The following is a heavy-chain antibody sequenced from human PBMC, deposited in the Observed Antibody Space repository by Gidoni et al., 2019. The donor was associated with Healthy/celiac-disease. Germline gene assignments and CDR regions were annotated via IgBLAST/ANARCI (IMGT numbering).Heavy chain of an antibody. CDR3: AKDRKYGDYAIYDY. CDR1: GFTFSSYA. J-gene: IGHJ4*02. V-gene: IGHV3-23*01. Sequence: EVQLLASGGGLVQPGGSLRLSCAAAGFTFSSYAMSWVRQAPGKGLGWFSAISGSGGSTYYADSVKGRFTISRDNSKNTLYLQMNSLRAEDTAVYYCAKDRKYGDYAIYDYWGQGTLVTVSS. CDR2: ISGSGGST. D-gene: IGHD4-17*01.